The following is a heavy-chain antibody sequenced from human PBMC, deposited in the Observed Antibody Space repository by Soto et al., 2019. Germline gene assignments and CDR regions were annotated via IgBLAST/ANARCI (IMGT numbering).Heavy chain of an antibody. J-gene: IGHJ4*02. Sequence: QMHLQESGPGLVKPSETLSLTCTVSGGSVTSDEDYWTWIRQSPGKGLEWIGYISNSGSTGYNPSLKTRLSMSVDRSKNQFTLRLTSVTAADMAVYFCATESGSTYGYFDHWGQGTQVTVSS. D-gene: IGHD5-18*01. CDR2: ISNSGST. CDR1: GGSVTSDEDY. CDR3: ATESGSTYGYFDH. V-gene: IGHV4-30-4*01.